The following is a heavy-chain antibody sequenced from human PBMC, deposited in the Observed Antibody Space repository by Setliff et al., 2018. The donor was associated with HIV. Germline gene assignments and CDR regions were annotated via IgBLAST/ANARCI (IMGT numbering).Heavy chain of an antibody. V-gene: IGHV1-69*13. J-gene: IGHJ2*01. Sequence: SVKVSCKASGGTFSNYAFSWVRQAPGQGLEWMGGIIPIFGSTKYAQKFQGRVTISADESTTTADMELSSLRSEDTAVYYCARDEHYYDSGSYYSDWYFDLWGRGTLVTVSS. CDR1: GGTFSNYA. D-gene: IGHD3-10*01. CDR3: ARDEHYYDSGSYYSDWYFDL. CDR2: IIPIFGST.